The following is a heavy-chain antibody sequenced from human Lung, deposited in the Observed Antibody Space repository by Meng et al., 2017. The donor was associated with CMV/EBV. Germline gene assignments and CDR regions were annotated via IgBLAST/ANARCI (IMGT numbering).Heavy chain of an antibody. CDR2: SYYTGA. Sequence: LTCTGSGCPIKNPNYYWSWNRHQPGKGLEWLGYSYYTGAYYNPSLASRIFISLDSSSNRYSLTLRAVTAADTALYFCARMRGSGSEDYWGPGTLVTVSS. V-gene: IGHV4-31*03. D-gene: IGHD3-10*01. J-gene: IGHJ4*02. CDR3: ARMRGSGSEDY. CDR1: GCPIKNPNYY.